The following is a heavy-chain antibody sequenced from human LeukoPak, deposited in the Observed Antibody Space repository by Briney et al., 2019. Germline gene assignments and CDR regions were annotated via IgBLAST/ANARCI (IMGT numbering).Heavy chain of an antibody. CDR1: GYTLTELS. Sequence: ASVKVSCKVSGYTLTELSVHWVRQAPGKGLEWMGGFDPEDGETIYAQKFQGRVTMTEDTSTDTAYMELSSLRSEDTAVYYCARVGATNDAFDIWGQGTMVTVSS. D-gene: IGHD1-26*01. J-gene: IGHJ3*02. CDR3: ARVGATNDAFDI. V-gene: IGHV1-24*01. CDR2: FDPEDGET.